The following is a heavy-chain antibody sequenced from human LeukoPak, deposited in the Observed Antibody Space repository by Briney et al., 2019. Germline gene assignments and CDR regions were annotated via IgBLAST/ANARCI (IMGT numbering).Heavy chain of an antibody. D-gene: IGHD3-22*01. CDR3: ARDPGYYYDSRESYFDQ. Sequence: SETLSLTCTVSGGSISSSTYYWGWLRQPPGKGLEWIGSIYYSGRTLYNPSLKSRVTISVDTSKNQFALKLSSVTAADTALYYCARDPGYYYDSRESYFDQWGQGTLVTVSS. CDR2: IYYSGRT. J-gene: IGHJ4*02. CDR1: GGSISSSTYY. V-gene: IGHV4-39*06.